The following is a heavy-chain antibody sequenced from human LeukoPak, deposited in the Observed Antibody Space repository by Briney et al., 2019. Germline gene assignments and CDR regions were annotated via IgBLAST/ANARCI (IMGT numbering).Heavy chain of an antibody. Sequence: GASVKVSCKASGGIFSSYAISWVRQAPGQGLEWMGGIIPIFGTANYAQKFQGRVTITADESTSTAYMELSSLRSEDTAVYYCASRRPLYYYDSSGYPPDYWGQGTLVTVSS. D-gene: IGHD3-22*01. V-gene: IGHV1-69*01. CDR3: ASRRPLYYYDSSGYPPDY. CDR1: GGIFSSYA. CDR2: IIPIFGTA. J-gene: IGHJ4*02.